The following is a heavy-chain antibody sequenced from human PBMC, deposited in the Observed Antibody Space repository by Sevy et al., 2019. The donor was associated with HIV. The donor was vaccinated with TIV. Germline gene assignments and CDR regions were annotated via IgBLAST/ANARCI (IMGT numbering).Heavy chain of an antibody. CDR3: ARDTIGYCSSTSCYNYYGMDV. J-gene: IGHJ6*02. V-gene: IGHV4-59*13. CDR1: GGSISSYY. CDR2: IYYSGST. Sequence: SETLSLTCTVSGGSISSYYWSWIRQPPGKGLEWIGYIYYSGSTNYNPSLKSRVTISVDTSKNQFSLKLGSVTAADTAVYYCARDTIGYCSSTSCYNYYGMDVWGQGTTVTVSS. D-gene: IGHD2-2*02.